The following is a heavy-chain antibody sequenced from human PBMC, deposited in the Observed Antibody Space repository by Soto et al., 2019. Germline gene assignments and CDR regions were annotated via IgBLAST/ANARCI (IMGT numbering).Heavy chain of an antibody. D-gene: IGHD1-1*01. V-gene: IGHV3-11*06. CDR1: GFTFSDYY. Sequence: QVHFVESGGGLVKPGGSLRLSCAASGFTFSDYYMSWIRQAPGKGLEWLSYSSDSGTFTRYADSVKGLFSISRDNAKNSLYLQINSLRGEDTAIYYCARSGDNYNLLDYWGQGTPVTVSS. CDR3: ARSGDNYNLLDY. CDR2: SSDSGTFT. J-gene: IGHJ4*02.